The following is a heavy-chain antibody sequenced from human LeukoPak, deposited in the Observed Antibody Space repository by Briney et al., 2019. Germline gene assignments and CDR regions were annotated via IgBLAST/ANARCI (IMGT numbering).Heavy chain of an antibody. Sequence: SETLSLTCTVSGGSISSSSYYWGWIRQPPGKGLVWIGSIYHSGSTYYNPSLKSRVTISVDTSKNQFSLKLSSVTAADTAVYYCARETAAGGWFDPWGQGTLVTVSS. V-gene: IGHV4-39*07. D-gene: IGHD6-13*01. CDR1: GGSISSSSYY. CDR3: ARETAAGGWFDP. J-gene: IGHJ5*02. CDR2: IYHSGST.